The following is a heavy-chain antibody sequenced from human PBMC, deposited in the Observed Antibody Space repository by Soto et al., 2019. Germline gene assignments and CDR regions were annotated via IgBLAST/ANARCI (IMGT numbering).Heavy chain of an antibody. D-gene: IGHD2-2*01. CDR2: ISSSGSTI. CDR3: ARDRRGGGCSSTRCIQTPYGMDV. J-gene: IGHJ6*02. V-gene: IGHV3-48*03. CDR1: GFTFCSYE. Sequence: PGGALRLSCAASGFTFCSYEMNWVRQAPGKGLEWVSYISSSGSTIYYADSVKGRFTISRDNAKNSLYLQMNSLRAEDTAVYYWARDRRGGGCSSTRCIQTPYGMDVWGQGTTVPVSS.